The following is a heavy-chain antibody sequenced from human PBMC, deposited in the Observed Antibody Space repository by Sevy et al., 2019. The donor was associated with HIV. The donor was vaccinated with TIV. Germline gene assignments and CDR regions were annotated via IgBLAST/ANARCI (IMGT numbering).Heavy chain of an antibody. D-gene: IGHD2-2*01. J-gene: IGHJ6*03. Sequence: GGYLRLSCAASGFTFSDYYMSWIRQAPGKGLEWVSYISSSSSYTNYADSVKGRFTISRDNAKNSLYLQMNSLRAEDTAVYYCGRVARYCSSTSCYGSYYMDVWGKGTTVTVSS. CDR1: GFTFSDYY. CDR2: ISSSSSYT. CDR3: GRVARYCSSTSCYGSYYMDV. V-gene: IGHV3-11*06.